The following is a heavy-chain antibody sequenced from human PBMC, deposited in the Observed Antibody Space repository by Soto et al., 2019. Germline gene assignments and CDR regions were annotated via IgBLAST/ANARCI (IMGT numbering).Heavy chain of an antibody. CDR3: AKRGPNGTPYYYYFYVDG. D-gene: IGHD1-1*01. Sequence: GGSLRLSCAASGFTFSMYAMSWVRQAPGKGLEWVSAISGDGGTTHYADSVKDRFPISRDKSKNTLYLQMNSLRAGDTAVYYCAKRGPNGTPYYYYFYVDGWGKGTTVTSSS. V-gene: IGHV3-23*01. J-gene: IGHJ6*03. CDR1: GFTFSMYA. CDR2: ISGDGGTT.